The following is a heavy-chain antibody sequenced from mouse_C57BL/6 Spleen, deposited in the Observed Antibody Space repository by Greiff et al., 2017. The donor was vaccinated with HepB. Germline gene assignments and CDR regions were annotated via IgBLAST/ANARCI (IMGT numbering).Heavy chain of an antibody. D-gene: IGHD1-1*02. V-gene: IGHV5-4*01. CDR3: ARDQDYGPAWFAY. J-gene: IGHJ3*01. Sequence: EVNVVESGGGLVKPGGSLKLSCAASGFTFSSYAMSWVRQTPEKRLEWVATISDGGSYTYYPDNVKGRFTISRDNAKNNLYLQMSHLKSEDTAMYYCARDQDYGPAWFAYWGQGTLVTVSA. CDR1: GFTFSSYA. CDR2: ISDGGSYT.